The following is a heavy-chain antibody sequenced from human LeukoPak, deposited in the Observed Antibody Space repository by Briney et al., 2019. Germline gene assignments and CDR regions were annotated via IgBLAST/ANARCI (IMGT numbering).Heavy chain of an antibody. V-gene: IGHV3-7*01. D-gene: IGHD3-3*01. CDR1: GFTFSSNW. CDR2: VKRDGSEK. Sequence: GGSLRLSCTASGFTFSSNWMSWVRQAPGKGLEWVANVKRDGSEKYYVDSVKGRFTISRDNAKNSLYLQMNSLTVEDTALYYCAKYDVWSAFSYDYWGQGALVTVSS. J-gene: IGHJ4*02. CDR3: AKYDVWSAFSYDY.